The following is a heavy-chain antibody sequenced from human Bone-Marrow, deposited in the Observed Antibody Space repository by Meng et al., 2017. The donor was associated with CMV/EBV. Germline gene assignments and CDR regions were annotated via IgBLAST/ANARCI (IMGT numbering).Heavy chain of an antibody. V-gene: IGHV3-30*02. CDR2: IRYDGTNQ. D-gene: IGHD3-3*01. CDR1: GFTFANYG. Sequence: GESLKISCVGSGFTFANYGMHWVRQAPGKGLEWVAFIRYDGTNQYYADSVKGRFTISRDNSKNTLYLHMNSLRPDDTAVYFCAEDGVQEYDFWSGYFAYWGQGTLATVSS. CDR3: AEDGVQEYDFWSGYFAY. J-gene: IGHJ4*02.